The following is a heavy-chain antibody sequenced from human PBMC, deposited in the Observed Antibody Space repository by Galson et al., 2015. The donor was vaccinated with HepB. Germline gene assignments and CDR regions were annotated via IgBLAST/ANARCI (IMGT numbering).Heavy chain of an antibody. D-gene: IGHD6-19*01. J-gene: IGHJ3*02. CDR3: ARDPSDSSGRVAFDI. CDR1: GFSFSNAW. CDR2: IKSKTDGGTT. Sequence: SLRLSCAASGFSFSNAWMSWVRQAPGKGLEWVGRIKSKTDGGTTDCAAPVKGRFTISRDDSKNTLYLQMNSLRAEDTAVYYCARDPSDSSGRVAFDIWGQGTMVIVSP. V-gene: IGHV3-15*01.